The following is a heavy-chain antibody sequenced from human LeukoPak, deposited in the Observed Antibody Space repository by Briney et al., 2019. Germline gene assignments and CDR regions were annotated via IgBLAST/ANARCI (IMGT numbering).Heavy chain of an antibody. CDR2: ISSRGSA. CDR3: AREWSGFDF. V-gene: IGHV4-4*08. Sequence: EPAATLSLTCSLSGDSLGIYKWSWLRHPPGKGREWLAHISSRGSAIYNPSLMSGVSMAVDTSKNQFSLRLISVTSADTDVYYCAREWSGFDFWGQGIMVTVSS. J-gene: IGHJ3*01. D-gene: IGHD2-15*01. CDR1: GDSLGIYK.